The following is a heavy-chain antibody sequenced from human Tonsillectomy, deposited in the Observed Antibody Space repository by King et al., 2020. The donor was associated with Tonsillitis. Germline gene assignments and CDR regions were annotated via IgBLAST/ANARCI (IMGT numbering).Heavy chain of an antibody. CDR3: AKEDVGFDY. Sequence: CAASGFTFSSYGMHWVRQAPGKGLEWVAIISYDGNQKYYADSVKGRFTISRDNSKNTLYLQMNSLRAEDTAVYYWAKEDVGFDYWGQGALVTVSS. J-gene: IGHJ4*02. D-gene: IGHD3-16*01. V-gene: IGHV3-30*18. CDR2: ISYDGNQK. CDR1: GFTFSSYG.